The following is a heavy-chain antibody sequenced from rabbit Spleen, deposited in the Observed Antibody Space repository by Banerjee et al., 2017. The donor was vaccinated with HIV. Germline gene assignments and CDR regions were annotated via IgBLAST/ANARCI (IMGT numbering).Heavy chain of an antibody. CDR1: GFSFSSSGY. V-gene: IGHV1S43*01. Sequence: QEQLEESGGGLVQPGGSLTLSCKASGFSFSSSGYMCWVRQAPGKGLEWIGCIAAGSPTTYSASWAKGRFTITRSTSLNTVTLQMTSLTAADTATYFCARDDDNTYAGFALWGPGTLVTVS. CDR2: IAAGSPTT. CDR3: ARDDDNTYAGFAL. J-gene: IGHJ4*01. D-gene: IGHD6-1*01.